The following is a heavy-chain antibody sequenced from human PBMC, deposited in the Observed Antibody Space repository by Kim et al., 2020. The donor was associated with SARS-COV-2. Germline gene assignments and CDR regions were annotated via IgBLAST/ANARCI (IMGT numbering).Heavy chain of an antibody. V-gene: IGHV4-39*02. J-gene: IGHJ5*02. CDR3: ARDSSIAEYNWFDP. Sequence: NPAPKSRVTISVDTSKNQFSLKLGSVTAADTAVYYSARDSSIAEYNWFDPWGQGTLVTVSS. D-gene: IGHD6-6*01.